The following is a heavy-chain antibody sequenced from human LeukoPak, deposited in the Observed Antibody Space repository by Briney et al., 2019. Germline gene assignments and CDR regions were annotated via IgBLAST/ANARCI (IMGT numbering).Heavy chain of an antibody. V-gene: IGHV1-8*01. D-gene: IGHD1-26*01. Sequence: ASVKVSCKASGYTSTSYDINWVRQAPGQGLEWMGWRNPNSGNTGYAQKFQGRVTMTRNTSISTAYMELSSLRSEDTAVYYCARGASGSYYEAYYFDYWGQGTLVTVSS. J-gene: IGHJ4*02. CDR2: RNPNSGNT. CDR3: ARGASGSYYEAYYFDY. CDR1: GYTSTSYD.